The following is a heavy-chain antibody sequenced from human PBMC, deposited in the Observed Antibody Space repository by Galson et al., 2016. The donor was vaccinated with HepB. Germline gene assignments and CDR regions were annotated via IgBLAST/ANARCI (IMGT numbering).Heavy chain of an antibody. CDR2: MNPNTGDT. D-gene: IGHD6-6*01. CDR3: ARGWSSAVRLTRFDP. CDR1: GDSFATYD. J-gene: IGHJ5*02. V-gene: IGHV1-8*01. Sequence: SVKVSCKASGDSFATYDINWLRQATGQGPEWIGWMNPNTGDTGYVPKFQGRVTMTRNASISTAYMELSSLRSEDAAVYYCARGWSSAVRLTRFDPWGQGTQVTISS.